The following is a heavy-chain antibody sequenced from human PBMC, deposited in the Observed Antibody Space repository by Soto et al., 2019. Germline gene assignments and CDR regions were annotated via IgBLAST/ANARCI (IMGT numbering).Heavy chain of an antibody. CDR1: GFICENLG. V-gene: IGHV3-23*01. CDR3: AKDTYYYDSRYGNDY. D-gene: IGHD3-22*01. Sequence: GRSRRHSCAAAGFICENLGMSLVRQATGKGLDWISSISGSGFKKYYADSVKGRFTISRDNSKNTVYLQMNSLRAEDTAVYYCAKDTYYYDSRYGNDYWGQGTLVTVSS. CDR2: ISGSGFKK. J-gene: IGHJ4*02.